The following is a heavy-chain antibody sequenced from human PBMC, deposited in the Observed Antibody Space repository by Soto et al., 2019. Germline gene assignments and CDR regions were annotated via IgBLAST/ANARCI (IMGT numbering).Heavy chain of an antibody. D-gene: IGHD2-8*01. J-gene: IGHJ6*02. CDR1: GGSLSSSAYS. CDR3: ARGPDMCTNGVCYATYYYYGMDV. Sequence: SETLSLTCAVSGGSLSSSAYSWSWIRQPPGKGLEWIGFIYQSGSTYYNPSLKSRVTMSLDRPKNQFSLKLSSVTAADTAVYYCARGPDMCTNGVCYATYYYYGMDVWGQGTTVTVSS. CDR2: IYQSGST. V-gene: IGHV4-30-2*01.